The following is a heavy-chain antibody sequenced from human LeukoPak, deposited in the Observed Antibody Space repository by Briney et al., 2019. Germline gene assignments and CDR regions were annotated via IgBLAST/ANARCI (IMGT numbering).Heavy chain of an antibody. Sequence: GASVKVSCKASGYTFTGYYMHWVRQAPGQGLEWMGRINPNSGGTNYAQKFQDRVTMTRDTSISTAYMELSRLRSDDTAVYYCARRFIAAAGKYYFDYWGQGTLVTVSS. D-gene: IGHD6-13*01. CDR3: ARRFIAAAGKYYFDY. J-gene: IGHJ4*02. CDR2: INPNSGGT. CDR1: GYTFTGYY. V-gene: IGHV1-2*06.